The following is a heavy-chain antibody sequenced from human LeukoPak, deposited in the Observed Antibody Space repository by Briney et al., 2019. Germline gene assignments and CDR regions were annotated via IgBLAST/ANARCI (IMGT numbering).Heavy chain of an antibody. Sequence: PSQTLSLTCTVSGGSISSGGYYWSWIRQPPGKGLEWIGYIYHSGSTYYNPSLKSRVTISVDRSKNQFSLKLSSVTAADTAVYYCARALVVVAPRSAFDIWGQGTMVTVSS. CDR1: GGSISSGGYY. D-gene: IGHD2-15*01. J-gene: IGHJ3*02. CDR3: ARALVVVAPRSAFDI. CDR2: IYHSGST. V-gene: IGHV4-30-2*01.